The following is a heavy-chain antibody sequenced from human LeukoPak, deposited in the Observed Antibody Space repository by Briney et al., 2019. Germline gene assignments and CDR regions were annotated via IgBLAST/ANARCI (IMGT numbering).Heavy chain of an antibody. CDR2: IYTSGST. CDR3: ARDRGHTHDAFDI. J-gene: IGHJ3*02. Sequence: SETLSLTCTVSGGSISTSNYYWGWIRQPPGKGLEWIGRIYTSGSTNYNPSLKSRVTISIDTSKNQFSLKLSSVTAADTAVYYCARDRGHTHDAFDIWGQGTMVTVSS. D-gene: IGHD3-16*01. V-gene: IGHV4-61*02. CDR1: GGSISTSNYY.